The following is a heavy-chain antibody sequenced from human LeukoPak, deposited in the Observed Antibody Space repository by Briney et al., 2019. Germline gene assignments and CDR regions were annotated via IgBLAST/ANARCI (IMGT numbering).Heavy chain of an antibody. D-gene: IGHD3-9*01. CDR1: GFIFSDFR. CDR3: ARGQRLGS. CDR2: IKQDGSEK. Sequence: PGGSLRLSCVASGFIFSDFRMSWVRQAPGKGLEWVANIKQDGSEKYYVDSVKGRFTISRDNAKNSLYLQMNNLRVEDTAVYFCARGQRLGSWGQGTLVIVSS. V-gene: IGHV3-7*01. J-gene: IGHJ4*02.